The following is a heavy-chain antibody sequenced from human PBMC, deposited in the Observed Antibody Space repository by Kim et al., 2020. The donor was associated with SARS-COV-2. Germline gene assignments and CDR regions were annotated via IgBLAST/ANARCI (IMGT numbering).Heavy chain of an antibody. CDR2: IIPVFGTA. Sequence: SVKVSCKASGGTFSSYAISWVRQAPGQGLEWMGGIIPVFGTANYAQKFQGRVTITADTSTSTAYMELSSLRSEDTAVYYCASDVDTAMDVYFDYWGQGTLVTVSS. V-gene: IGHV1-69*06. D-gene: IGHD5-18*01. CDR1: GGTFSSYA. CDR3: ASDVDTAMDVYFDY. J-gene: IGHJ4*02.